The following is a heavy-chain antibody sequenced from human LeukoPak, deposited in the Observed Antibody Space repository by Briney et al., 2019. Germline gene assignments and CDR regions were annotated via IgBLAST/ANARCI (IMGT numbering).Heavy chain of an antibody. J-gene: IGHJ1*01. CDR2: TYYRSKWHN. CDR3: ARGRGIAAAGTPFQH. Sequence: SQTLSLTCAISGDSFSNKNTAWNWIRQSPSRGLEWLGRTYYRSKWHNTYAASVKSRITINPDTSKNQFSLKLSSVTAADTAVYYCARGRGIAAAGTPFQHWGQGTLVTVSS. D-gene: IGHD6-13*01. CDR1: GDSFSNKNTA. V-gene: IGHV6-1*01.